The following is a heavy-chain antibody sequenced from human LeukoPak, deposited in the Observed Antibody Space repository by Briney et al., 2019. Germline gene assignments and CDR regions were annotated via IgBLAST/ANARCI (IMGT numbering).Heavy chain of an antibody. Sequence: MASETLSLTCTVSGGSISSGSYYWSGIRQPAGKGLEWIGRIYTRGSTNYNPSLKSRLTIAVETSKNQFSLKLSCVTAADTAVYYCARVEGYYDGSGYYWMGHDYWGQGTLVTVSS. CDR1: GGSISSGSYY. D-gene: IGHD3-22*01. CDR3: ARVEGYYDGSGYYWMGHDY. J-gene: IGHJ4*02. CDR2: IYTRGST. V-gene: IGHV4-61*02.